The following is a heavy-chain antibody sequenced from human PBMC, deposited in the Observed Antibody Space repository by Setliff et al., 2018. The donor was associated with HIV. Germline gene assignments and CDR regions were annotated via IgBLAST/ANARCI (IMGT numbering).Heavy chain of an antibody. CDR1: GFSISSGHY. V-gene: IGHV4-38-2*02. CDR3: ARQPPLSVLQVWFGDY. CDR2: VNHRGDT. J-gene: IGHJ4*02. D-gene: IGHD3-10*01. Sequence: SETLSLTCSVSGFSISSGHYWGWIRQSPGKGLEWIGSVNHRGDTYYIASLKSRVTMSVDTSKNQFFLNLASVTASDKAIYSCARQPPLSVLQVWFGDYWGQGMLVTVSS.